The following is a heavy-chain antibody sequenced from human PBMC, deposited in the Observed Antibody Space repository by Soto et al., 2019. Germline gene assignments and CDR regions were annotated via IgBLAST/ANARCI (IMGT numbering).Heavy chain of an antibody. J-gene: IGHJ6*02. V-gene: IGHV3-30*18. CDR3: AKGNGYCSGGSCYSKSYYYGMDV. CDR1: GFTFSSYG. CDR2: ISYDGSNK. Sequence: PGGSLRLSCAASGFTFSSYGMHWVRQAPGKGLEWVAVISYDGSNKYYADSVKGRFTISRDNSKNTLYLQMNSLRAEDTAVYYCAKGNGYCSGGSCYSKSYYYGMDVWGQGTTVTVSS. D-gene: IGHD2-15*01.